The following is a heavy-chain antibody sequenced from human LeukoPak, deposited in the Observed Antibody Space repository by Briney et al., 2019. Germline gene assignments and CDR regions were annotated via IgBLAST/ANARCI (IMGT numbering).Heavy chain of an antibody. Sequence: PSETLSLTCTVSGGSISSSSYYWGWIRQPPGKGLEWIWYIYYSGSTNYNPSLKSRVTISIDTSKNQFSLKLSSVTAADTAVYYCARHGAHYYDSSGYYYFDYWGQGTLVTVSS. J-gene: IGHJ4*02. CDR2: IYYSGST. V-gene: IGHV4-61*05. D-gene: IGHD3-22*01. CDR1: GGSISSSSYY. CDR3: ARHGAHYYDSSGYYYFDY.